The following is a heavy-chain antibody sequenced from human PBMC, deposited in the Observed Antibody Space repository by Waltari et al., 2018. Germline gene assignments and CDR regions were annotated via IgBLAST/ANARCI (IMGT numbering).Heavy chain of an antibody. V-gene: IGHV1-2*02. D-gene: IGHD2-2*01. CDR1: GYTFTGYS. CDR2: INPYSGGT. CDR3: ATAPDAFQIIN. J-gene: IGHJ4*02. Sequence: QVQLVQSGSEVKKPGASVKVSCKTSGYTFTGYSMYWVPQAPGQGLEWMGWINPYSGGTAYAQKFQGRVTLTRDTSISTAYMELNRLISDDSAMYYCATAPDAFQIINWGQGTLVTVSS.